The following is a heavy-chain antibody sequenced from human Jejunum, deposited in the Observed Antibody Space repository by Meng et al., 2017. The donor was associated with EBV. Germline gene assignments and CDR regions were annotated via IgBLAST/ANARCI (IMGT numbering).Heavy chain of an antibody. J-gene: IGHJ4*02. V-gene: IGHV3-69-1*01. Sequence: VRLVESGGGLGKPGGSPILSCTASGFTFSDYNMKWVRQAPGKGLEWVASSGSLSNINYAGSVRGRFTVSRDNAKNSLFLQMNNLRADDTAVYFCARDTHRLGSTTNYFAYWGQGSLVTVSS. CDR3: ARDTHRLGSTTNYFAY. D-gene: IGHD1/OR15-1a*01. CDR1: GFTFSDYN. CDR2: SGSLSNI.